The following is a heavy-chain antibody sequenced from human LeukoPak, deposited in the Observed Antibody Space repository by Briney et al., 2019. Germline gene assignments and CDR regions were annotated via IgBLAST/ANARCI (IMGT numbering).Heavy chain of an antibody. CDR2: IKQDGSEK. J-gene: IGHJ4*02. D-gene: IGHD6-6*01. CDR3: VCGGYSSSSSY. Sequence: GGSLRLSCAASGFTFSSYWMSWVRQAPGKGLEWVANIKQDGSEKYYVGSVKGRFTISRDDAKNSLYLQMNSLRAEDTAVYYCVCGGYSSSSSYWGQGTLVTVSS. CDR1: GFTFSSYW. V-gene: IGHV3-7*01.